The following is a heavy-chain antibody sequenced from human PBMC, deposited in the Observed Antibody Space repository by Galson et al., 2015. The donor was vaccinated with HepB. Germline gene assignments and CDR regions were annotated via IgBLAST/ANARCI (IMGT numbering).Heavy chain of an antibody. J-gene: IGHJ3*02. CDR1: GFTFSSYG. CDR3: AKDQRSGSYYDAFDI. V-gene: IGHV3-30*18. CDR2: ISYDGSNK. Sequence: SLRLSCAASGFTFSSYGMHWVRQAPGKGLEWVAVISYDGSNKYYADSVKGRFTISRDNSKNTLYLQMNSLRAEDTAVYYCAKDQRSGSYYDAFDIWGQGTMVTVSS. D-gene: IGHD1-26*01.